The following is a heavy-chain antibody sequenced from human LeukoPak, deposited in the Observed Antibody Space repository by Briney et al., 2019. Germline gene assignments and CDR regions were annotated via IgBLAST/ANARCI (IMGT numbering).Heavy chain of an antibody. CDR3: AKDGFDYYDSSGYSYFHY. D-gene: IGHD3-22*01. Sequence: PGRSLRLSCAASGFTFSNHPMSWVRQAPGKGLQWVSGISAGGGSTYYADSVKGRFTISRDNSKNTLYLQMNSLRAEDTAVYYCAKDGFDYYDSSGYSYFHYWGQGPLVRVSS. CDR1: GFTFSNHP. J-gene: IGHJ4*02. CDR2: ISAGGGST. V-gene: IGHV3-23*01.